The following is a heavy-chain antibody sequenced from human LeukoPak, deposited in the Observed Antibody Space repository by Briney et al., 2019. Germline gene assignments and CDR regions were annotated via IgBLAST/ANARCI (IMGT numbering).Heavy chain of an antibody. CDR2: INHSGST. V-gene: IGHV4-34*01. Sequence: PSETLSLTCAVYGGSFSGYYWSWIRQPPGKGLEWIGEINHSGSTNYNPSLKSRVTISVDTSKNQFSLKLSSVTAADTAVYYCARGSLAARAFDYRGQGTLVTVSS. J-gene: IGHJ4*02. CDR3: ARGSLAARAFDY. D-gene: IGHD6-13*01. CDR1: GGSFSGYY.